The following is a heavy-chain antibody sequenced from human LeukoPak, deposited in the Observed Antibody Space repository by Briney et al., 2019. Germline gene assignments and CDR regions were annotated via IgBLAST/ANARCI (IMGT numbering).Heavy chain of an antibody. J-gene: IGHJ3*02. D-gene: IGHD6-13*01. CDR3: ARVSSSWYSQGAFDI. V-gene: IGHV1-69*06. Sequence: ASVKVSCKASGGTFSSYAISWVRQAPGQGLEWMGGIIPIFGTANYAQKFQGRVTITADKSTSTAYMELSSLRSEDTAVYYCARVSSSWYSQGAFDIWGQGTMVTVSS. CDR1: GGTFSSYA. CDR2: IIPIFGTA.